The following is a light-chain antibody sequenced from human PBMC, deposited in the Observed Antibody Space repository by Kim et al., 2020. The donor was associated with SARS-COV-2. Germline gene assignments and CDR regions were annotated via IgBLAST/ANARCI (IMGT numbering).Light chain of an antibody. CDR2: NDS. CDR1: NIGSKS. V-gene: IGLV3-21*04. Sequence: SYELTQPPSVSVAPEKTARITCGGNNIGSKSVPWYQQKPGQAPVVVICNDSERPSGIPDRFSGSNSGNTATLTISRVEAGDEADYYCQVCVSLGDHVAFGGGTQLTVL. J-gene: IGLJ2*01. CDR3: QVCVSLGDHVA.